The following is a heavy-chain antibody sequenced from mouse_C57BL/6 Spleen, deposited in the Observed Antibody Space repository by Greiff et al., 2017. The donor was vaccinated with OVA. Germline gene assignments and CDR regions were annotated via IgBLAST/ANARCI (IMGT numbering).Heavy chain of an antibody. CDR2: ISSGGDYI. Sequence: EVQLVESGEGLVKPGGSLKLSCAASGFTFSSYAMSWVRQTPEKRLEWVAYISSGGDYIYYADTVKGRFTISRDNARNTLYLQMSSLKSEDTAMYYCTRDRREEGAMDYWGQGTSVTVSS. D-gene: IGHD3-3*01. V-gene: IGHV5-9-1*02. CDR1: GFTFSSYA. CDR3: TRDRREEGAMDY. J-gene: IGHJ4*01.